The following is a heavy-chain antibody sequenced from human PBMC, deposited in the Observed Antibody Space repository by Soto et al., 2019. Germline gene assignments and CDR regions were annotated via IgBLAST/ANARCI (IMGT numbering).Heavy chain of an antibody. J-gene: IGHJ4*02. Sequence: QVQLQESGPGLVKPSETLALTCTVSGGSISSYYWSWLRQPPGKGLEWIGYIYYSGSTNYNPSLKSLVTISVDTSKNQFTLKLSAVTAADTAVYYGARADQGYCDSNVGFDYWGQGTLVTVSS. CDR3: ARADQGYCDSNVGFDY. CDR2: IYYSGST. D-gene: IGHD4-17*01. V-gene: IGHV4-59*08. CDR1: GGSISSYY.